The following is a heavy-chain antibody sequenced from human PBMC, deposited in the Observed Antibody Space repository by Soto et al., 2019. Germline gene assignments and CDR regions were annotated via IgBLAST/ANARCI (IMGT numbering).Heavy chain of an antibody. J-gene: IGHJ4*02. V-gene: IGHV5-51*01. D-gene: IGHD4-4*01. CDR2: IYPGDSDT. CDR3: GRHVGMTTVTTIDY. CDR1: GYSFTNYW. Sequence: EESLKISCRGSGYSFTNYWIGWVRQMPGKGLEWMGIIYPGDSDTRYSPSFQGQVTISVDKSISTAYLQWSSLKASDTAMYYCGRHVGMTTVTTIDYWGQGTLVTVSS.